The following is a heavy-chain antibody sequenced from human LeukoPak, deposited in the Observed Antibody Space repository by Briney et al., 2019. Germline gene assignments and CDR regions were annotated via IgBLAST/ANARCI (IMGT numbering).Heavy chain of an antibody. D-gene: IGHD5-12*01. J-gene: IGHJ5*02. CDR2: INPNSGGT. CDR1: GYTFTGYY. Sequence: ASVKVSCKASGYTFTGYYMHWVRQAPGQGLEWMGWINPNSGGTNYAQKFQGRVTMTRNTSISTAYMELSSLRSEDTAVYYCARGSPVATISSRWFDPWGQGTLVTVSS. V-gene: IGHV1-2*02. CDR3: ARGSPVATISSRWFDP.